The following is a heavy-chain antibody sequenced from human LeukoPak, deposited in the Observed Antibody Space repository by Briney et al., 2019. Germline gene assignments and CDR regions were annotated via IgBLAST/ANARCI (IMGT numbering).Heavy chain of an antibody. J-gene: IGHJ4*02. CDR3: ARDRSTMTPDY. CDR2: INPNSGDT. Sequence: ASVKVSCTASGYTFTGYYMHWVRQAPGQGLEWMGWINPNSGDTNYAQKFQDRVTLTRDTSIITAYMELSSLRSDDTAVYYCARDRSTMTPDYWGQGTLVTVSS. V-gene: IGHV1-2*02. CDR1: GYTFTGYY. D-gene: IGHD3-22*01.